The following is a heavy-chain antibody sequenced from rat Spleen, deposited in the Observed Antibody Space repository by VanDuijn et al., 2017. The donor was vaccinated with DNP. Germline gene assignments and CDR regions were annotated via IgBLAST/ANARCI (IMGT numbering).Heavy chain of an antibody. Sequence: EVQLVESGGGLVQPGRSMKLSCAASGFTFSDYAMAWVRQAPKKGLEWVATISYDGSRTYYRDSVKGRFTISRDNAKNTLYLQMNSLRSEDTATYYGARGIITTLGYWSFDFWGPGTMVTVSS. CDR3: ARGIITTLGYWSFDF. D-gene: IGHD1-6*01. J-gene: IGHJ1*01. V-gene: IGHV5-7*01. CDR1: GFTFSDYA. CDR2: ISYDGSRT.